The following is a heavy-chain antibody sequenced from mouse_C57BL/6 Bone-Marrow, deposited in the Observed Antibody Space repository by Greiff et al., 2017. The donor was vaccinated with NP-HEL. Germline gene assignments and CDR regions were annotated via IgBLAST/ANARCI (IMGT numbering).Heavy chain of an antibody. CDR3: AIYSNVAY. Sequence: QVQLQQSGAELVKPGASVKLSCKASGYTFTSYWMQWVKQRPGQGLEWIGEIDPSDSYTNYNQKFKGKATLTVDTSSSTAYMQLSSLTSEDSAVYYCAIYSNVAYWGQGTLVTVSA. CDR2: IDPSDSYT. D-gene: IGHD2-5*01. CDR1: GYTFTSYW. V-gene: IGHV1-50*01. J-gene: IGHJ3*01.